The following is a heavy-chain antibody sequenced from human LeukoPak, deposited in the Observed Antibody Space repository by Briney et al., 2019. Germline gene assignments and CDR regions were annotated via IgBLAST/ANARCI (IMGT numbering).Heavy chain of an antibody. D-gene: IGHD6-19*01. V-gene: IGHV6-1*01. J-gene: IGHJ6*02. Sequence: SQTLSLTCAISGDSVSINTAAWNWIRQSPTRGLEWLGSIYYRSQWYFDYAASLKSPLTVNPDTSRNQFSLHLNSVTPEDTAVYYCARDPLAVAGPADYGMDVWGQGTTVTVS. CDR3: ARDPLAVAGPADYGMDV. CDR2: IYYRSQWYF. CDR1: GDSVSINTAA.